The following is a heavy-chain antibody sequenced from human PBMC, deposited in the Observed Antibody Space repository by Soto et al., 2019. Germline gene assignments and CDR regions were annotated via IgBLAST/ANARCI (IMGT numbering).Heavy chain of an antibody. CDR3: ARGREGVVATH. CDR1: GGSLSGYD. V-gene: IGHV4-34*01. D-gene: IGHD5-12*01. CDR2: IKDGGRT. Sequence: QVQLQQWGAGLLKPSETLSLNCAVNGGSLSGYDCSWIRQPPGKGLEWIGEIKDGGRTNYIPSLKRRATISSDTSNKQFSLRLDSVTAADTGVYYCARGREGVVATHWDQGTLVTGSS. J-gene: IGHJ4*02.